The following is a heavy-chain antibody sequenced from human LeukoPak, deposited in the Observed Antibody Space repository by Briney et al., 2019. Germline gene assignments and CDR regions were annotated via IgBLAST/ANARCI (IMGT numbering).Heavy chain of an antibody. CDR2: IYSGGST. D-gene: IGHD2-2*01. J-gene: IGHJ4*02. Sequence: GGSLRLSCAASGFTVSSNYMSWVRQAPGKGLEWVSVIYSGGSTYYADSVKGRFTISRDNSKNTLYLQMNSLRAEDTAVYYCARGPLPAAPTFFDYWGQGTLVTVSS. CDR1: GFTVSSNY. CDR3: ARGPLPAAPTFFDY. V-gene: IGHV3-66*01.